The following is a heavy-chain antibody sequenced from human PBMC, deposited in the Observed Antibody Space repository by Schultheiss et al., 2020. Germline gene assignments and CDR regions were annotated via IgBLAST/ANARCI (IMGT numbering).Heavy chain of an antibody. V-gene: IGHV4-39*07. J-gene: IGHJ6*02. CDR1: GGSISSSSYY. CDR2: IYYSGST. D-gene: IGHD3-3*01. Sequence: SETLSLTCTVSGGSISSSSYYWGWIRQPPGKGLEWIGSIYYSGSTYYNPSLKSRVTMSVDTSKNQFSLRLSSVTAADTAVYYCAATYYDFWSADYYYGMDVWGQGTTVTVSS. CDR3: AATYYDFWSADYYYGMDV.